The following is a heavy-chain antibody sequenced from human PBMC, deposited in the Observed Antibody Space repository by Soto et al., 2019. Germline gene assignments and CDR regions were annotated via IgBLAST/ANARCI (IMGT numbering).Heavy chain of an antibody. CDR3: ASLSRFALDD. V-gene: IGHV3-21*01. J-gene: IGHJ4*01. CDR1: GFAFSSYT. Sequence: EVQLVESGGGLVKPGGSLRLSCAASGFAFSSYTMNWVRQAPGKGLEWVSSISGGGDYIYYTGSVKGRFSISRDNAKNSVYLQMDSVRAEDTAVYYCASLSRFALDDWGQGTLVTVSS. D-gene: IGHD3-10*01. CDR2: ISGGGDYI.